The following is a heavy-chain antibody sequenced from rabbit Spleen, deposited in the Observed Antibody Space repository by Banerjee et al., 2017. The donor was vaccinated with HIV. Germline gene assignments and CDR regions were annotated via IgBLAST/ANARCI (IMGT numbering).Heavy chain of an antibody. CDR2: IDAGSRDNT. D-gene: IGHD4-2*01. J-gene: IGHJ4*01. CDR1: GFSFSSSYY. CDR3: ARGIDYAAYAGYKL. Sequence: QQLVESGGGLVKPGASLTLTCTASGFSFSSSYYMCWVRQAPGKGLEWIACIDAGSRDNTYYASWAKGRFTISKTSSTTVTLQMTSLTAADTATYFCARGIDYAAYAGYKLWGPGTLVTVS. V-gene: IGHV1S40*01.